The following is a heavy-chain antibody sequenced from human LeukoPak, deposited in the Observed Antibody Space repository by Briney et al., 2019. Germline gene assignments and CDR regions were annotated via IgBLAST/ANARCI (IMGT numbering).Heavy chain of an antibody. J-gene: IGHJ5*02. CDR2: IYYSGST. Sequence: SETLSLTCTVSGGSISSYYWSWIRQPPGKGLEWIGYIYYSGSTNYNPSLKSRVTISVDTSKNQFSLMLISVTAADTAVYYCARDRGQYASGTGFTWFDPWGQGTLVTVSS. D-gene: IGHD3-10*01. CDR3: ARDRGQYASGTGFTWFDP. CDR1: GGSISSYY. V-gene: IGHV4-59*12.